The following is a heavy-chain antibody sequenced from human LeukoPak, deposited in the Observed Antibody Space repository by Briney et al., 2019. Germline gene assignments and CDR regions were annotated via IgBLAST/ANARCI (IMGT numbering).Heavy chain of an antibody. CDR3: ARTTMVRGTYYMDV. CDR1: GGSISSYY. Sequence: SETLSLTCTVSGGSISSYYWSWIRQPPGKGLEWIGCIYYSGYTNYKSSLKSRVTISVDTSKNQFSLKLSSVTAADTAVYYCARTTMVRGTYYMDVWGIGTTVTVSS. CDR2: IYYSGYT. V-gene: IGHV4-59*01. J-gene: IGHJ6*03. D-gene: IGHD3-10*01.